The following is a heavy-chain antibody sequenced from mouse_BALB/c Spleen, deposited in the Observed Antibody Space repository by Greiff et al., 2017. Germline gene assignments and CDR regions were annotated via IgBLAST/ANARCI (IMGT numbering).Heavy chain of an antibody. D-gene: IGHD2-12*01. CDR1: GFTFSSYT. CDR3: ASLTTKFYAMDY. CDR2: ISNGGGST. V-gene: IGHV5-12-2*01. Sequence: EVQGVESGGGLVQPGGSLKLSCAASGFTFSSYTMSWVRQTPEKRLEWVAYISNGGGSTYYPDTVKGRFTISRDNAKNTLYLQMSSLKSEDTAMYYCASLTTKFYAMDYWGQGTSVTVSS. J-gene: IGHJ4*01.